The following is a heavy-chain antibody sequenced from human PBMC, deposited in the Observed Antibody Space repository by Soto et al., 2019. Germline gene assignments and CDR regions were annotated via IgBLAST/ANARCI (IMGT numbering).Heavy chain of an antibody. J-gene: IGHJ4*02. D-gene: IGHD6-19*01. CDR3: ARESSGYSSGWYY. Sequence: SETLSLTCTVYGYSISSGYYWGWIRQPPGKGLEWIGSIYHSGSTYYNPSLKSRVTISVDTSKNQLSLKLISVTAADTAVYYCARESSGYSSGWYYWGQGTLVTVSS. CDR2: IYHSGST. V-gene: IGHV4-38-2*02. CDR1: GYSISSGYY.